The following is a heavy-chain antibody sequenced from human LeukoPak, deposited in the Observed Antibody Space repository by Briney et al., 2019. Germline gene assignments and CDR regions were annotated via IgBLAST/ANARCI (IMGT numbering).Heavy chain of an antibody. V-gene: IGHV4-38-2*01. CDR3: ARHHLTVPFDY. CDR1: GYSISSGYY. CDR2: IYHSGST. Sequence: SETLSLTCAVSGYSISSGYYWGWIRQPPGKGLEWIGSIYHSGSTYYNPSLKGRVTISVDTSKNQFSLKLSSVTAADTAVYYCARHHLTVPFDYWGQGTLVTVSS. D-gene: IGHD3-9*01. J-gene: IGHJ4*02.